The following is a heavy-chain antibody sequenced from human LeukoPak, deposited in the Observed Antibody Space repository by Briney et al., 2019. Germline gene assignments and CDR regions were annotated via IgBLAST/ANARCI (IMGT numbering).Heavy chain of an antibody. Sequence: ASVKVSCKASGYTFTAHYVHWVRQAPGQGLEWMGCVNSDSGGTTCAQKFQGRVTMTRDTSINTAYMELSSLRSDDTAVYHCARGVGSSWFDPWGQGTLVTVPS. CDR3: ARGVGSSWFDP. J-gene: IGHJ5*02. CDR1: GYTFTAHY. V-gene: IGHV1-2*02. CDR2: VNSDSGGT. D-gene: IGHD2-15*01.